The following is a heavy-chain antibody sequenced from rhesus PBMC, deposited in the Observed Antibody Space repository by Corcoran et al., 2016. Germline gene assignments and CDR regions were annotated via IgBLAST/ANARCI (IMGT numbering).Heavy chain of an antibody. Sequence: QVRLQQWGEGLVKPSETLSLTCAVYGGSISGYYFWTWIRQAPGRGLEWIGNVDGNNAHAQYNSSLKNRVTISKDTSKKQFYLKLNSLTAADTAIYYCARGGQPHDAFDFWGQGLRVTVSS. V-gene: IGHV4-73*01. J-gene: IGHJ3*01. CDR3: ARGGQPHDAFDF. CDR2: VDGNNAHA. CDR1: GGSISGYYF. D-gene: IGHD1-1*01.